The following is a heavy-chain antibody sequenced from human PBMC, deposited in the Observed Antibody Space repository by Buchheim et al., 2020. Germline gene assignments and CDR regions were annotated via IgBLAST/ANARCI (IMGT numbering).Heavy chain of an antibody. J-gene: IGHJ4*02. D-gene: IGHD1-26*01. CDR3: ASSPGLVGATAYFDY. CDR1: GGSISSYY. Sequence: QVQLQESGPGLVKPSETLSLTCTVSGGSISSYYWSWIRQPPGKGLEWIGYIYYSGSTNYNPSLKSRVTISVDTSKNQFSLKLSSVTDADTAVYYCASSPGLVGATAYFDYWGQGTL. V-gene: IGHV4-59*08. CDR2: IYYSGST.